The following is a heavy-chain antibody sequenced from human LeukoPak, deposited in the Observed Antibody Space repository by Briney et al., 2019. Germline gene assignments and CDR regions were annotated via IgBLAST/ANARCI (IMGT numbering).Heavy chain of an antibody. V-gene: IGHV1-24*01. CDR2: FDPEDGEA. D-gene: IGHD3-22*01. J-gene: IGHJ4*02. CDR1: GYTLTELS. Sequence: ASVKVSCKVSGYTLTELSMHWVRQAPGKGLEWMGGFDPEDGEAIYAQKFQGRVTMTEDTSTDTAYMELSSLRSEDTAVYYCARDAASNYYDSSRAADYWGQGTLVTVSS. CDR3: ARDAASNYYDSSRAADY.